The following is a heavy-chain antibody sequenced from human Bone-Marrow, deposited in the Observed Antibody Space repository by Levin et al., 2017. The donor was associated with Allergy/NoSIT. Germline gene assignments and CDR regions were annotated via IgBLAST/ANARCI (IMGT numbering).Heavy chain of an antibody. D-gene: IGHD6-19*01. J-gene: IGHJ4*02. CDR2: ISGYNGNT. CDR3: ARELLLAVDGTAYYFDY. V-gene: IGHV1-18*01. Sequence: VASVKVSCKASGYIFRRYGISWVRQAPGQGLEWMGWISGYNGNTEYAQKFQDRVTVTTDTSTSTVYMELRSLRSDDTAVYFCARELLLAVDGTAYYFDYWGQGTLVTVSS. CDR1: GYIFRRYG.